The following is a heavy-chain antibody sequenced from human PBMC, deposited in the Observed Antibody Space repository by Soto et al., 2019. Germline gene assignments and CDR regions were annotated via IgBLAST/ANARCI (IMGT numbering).Heavy chain of an antibody. D-gene: IGHD3-16*01. CDR3: GKRAEGGWGFDY. CDR2: ISAGGGST. Sequence: EVQLLESGGGLVQPGGSLRLSCAASGFTFSSYAMSCVRQAPGKGLEWVSAISAGGGSTYYADSVKGRDPISRDNCKNPRYLEMNSVRAEDTAVYYCGKRAEGGWGFDYWGQGTLVTVCS. J-gene: IGHJ4*02. V-gene: IGHV3-23*01. CDR1: GFTFSSYA.